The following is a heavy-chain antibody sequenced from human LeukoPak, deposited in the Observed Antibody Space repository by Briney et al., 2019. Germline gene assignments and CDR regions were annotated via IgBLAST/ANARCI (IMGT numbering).Heavy chain of an antibody. CDR3: AHQRRGVAVAPPGTFDY. CDR1: GGTFSGYA. Sequence: SVKVSCKASGGTFSGYAISWVRQAPGQGLEWMGGIIPIFVTANYAQKSQGRDTITADKSTSTAYMELSSLRSEDTAVYYCAHQRRGVAVAPPGTFDYWGQGTLVTVSS. V-gene: IGHV1-69*06. J-gene: IGHJ4*02. D-gene: IGHD6-19*01. CDR2: IIPIFVTA.